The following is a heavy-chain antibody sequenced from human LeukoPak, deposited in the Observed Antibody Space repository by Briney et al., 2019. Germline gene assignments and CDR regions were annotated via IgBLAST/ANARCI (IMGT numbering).Heavy chain of an antibody. D-gene: IGHD3-22*01. CDR2: IDYSGGT. CDR1: GCSISSSSHY. Sequence: SETLSLTCTVSGCSISSSSHYWGWIREPPGKGLEWIRSIDYSGGTYYNPSLESRVTISVDTSKNQFSLKLSSVTAADTAVYYCARLYYYYDSSGYYYGTFDYWGQGTLVTVSS. V-gene: IGHV4-39*01. CDR3: ARLYYYYDSSGYYYGTFDY. J-gene: IGHJ4*02.